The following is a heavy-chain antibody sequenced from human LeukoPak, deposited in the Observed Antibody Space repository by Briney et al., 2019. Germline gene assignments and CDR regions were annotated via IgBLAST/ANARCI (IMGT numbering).Heavy chain of an antibody. CDR2: INHSGST. V-gene: IGHV4-34*01. CDR3: AREARTSLIVVVPAATTDAFDI. D-gene: IGHD2-2*01. Sequence: SETLSLTRAVYGGSFSGYYWSWIRQPPGKGLEWIGEINHSGSTNYNPSLKSRVTISVDTSKNQFSLKLSSVTAADTAVYYCAREARTSLIVVVPAATTDAFDIWGQGTMVTVSS. J-gene: IGHJ3*02. CDR1: GGSFSGYY.